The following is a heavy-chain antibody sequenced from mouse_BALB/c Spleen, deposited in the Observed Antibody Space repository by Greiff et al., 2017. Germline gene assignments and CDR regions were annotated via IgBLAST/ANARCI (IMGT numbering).Heavy chain of an antibody. J-gene: IGHJ3*01. V-gene: IGHV1-9*01. CDR2: ILPGSGST. CDR1: GYTFSSYW. Sequence: VKLMESGAELMKPGASVKISCKATGYTFSSYWIEWVKQRPGHGLEWIGEILPGSGSTNYNEKFKGKATFTADTSSNTAYMQLSSLTSEDSAVYYCAPNFSWFAYWGQGTLVTVSA. CDR3: APNFSWFAY. D-gene: IGHD4-1*01.